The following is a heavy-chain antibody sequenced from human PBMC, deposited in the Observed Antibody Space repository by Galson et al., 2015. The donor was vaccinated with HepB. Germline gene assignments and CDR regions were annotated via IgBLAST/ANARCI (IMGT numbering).Heavy chain of an antibody. V-gene: IGHV1-69*13. Sequence: SVKVSCKASGGTFSSYAISWVRQAPGQGLEWMGGIIPILGTANYAQKFQGRVTITADESTSTAYMELSSLRSEDTAVYYCEVVMAAGYYYYGMDVWGQGTTVTVSS. CDR2: IIPILGTA. CDR3: EVVMAAGYYYYGMDV. CDR1: GGTFSSYA. D-gene: IGHD2-15*01. J-gene: IGHJ6*02.